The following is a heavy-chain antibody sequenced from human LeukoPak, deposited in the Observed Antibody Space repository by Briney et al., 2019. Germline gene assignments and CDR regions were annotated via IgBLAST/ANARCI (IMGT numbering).Heavy chain of an antibody. Sequence: SETLSLTCTVSGGSISNYYWSWIRQPPGKGLEWIGHIYSTGSTTYSPSLKSRVTISVDTSKNQFSLKLSSVTAADTAVYYCARDRSDGDYDYWGQGTLVTVSS. CDR3: ARDRSDGDYDY. CDR1: GGSISNYY. D-gene: IGHD4-17*01. CDR2: IYSTGST. J-gene: IGHJ4*02. V-gene: IGHV4-59*01.